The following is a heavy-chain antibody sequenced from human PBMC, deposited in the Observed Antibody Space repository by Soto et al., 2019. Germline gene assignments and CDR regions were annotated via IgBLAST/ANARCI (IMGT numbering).Heavy chain of an antibody. CDR1: GDSISTVDYF. Sequence: SETLSLTCSVSGDSISTVDYFWAWIRQPPGQALEYIGYIYKSTTTYYNPSFESRVAISLDTSKSQFSLNVTSVTAADTAVYFCARGRYCLTGRCFPNWFDSWGQGTLVTVSS. CDR2: IYKSTTT. J-gene: IGHJ5*01. D-gene: IGHD2-15*01. CDR3: ARGRYCLTGRCFPNWFDS. V-gene: IGHV4-30-4*01.